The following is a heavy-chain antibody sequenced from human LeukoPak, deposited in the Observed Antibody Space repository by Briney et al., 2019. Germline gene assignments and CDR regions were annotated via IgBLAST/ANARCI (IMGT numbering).Heavy chain of an antibody. D-gene: IGHD2/OR15-2a*01. CDR3: ATDGASSTTNFDY. J-gene: IGHJ4*01. V-gene: IGHV1-24*01. CDR2: FDPEDGET. CDR1: GYTLTELS. Sequence: ASVKVSCKVSGYTLTELSMHWVRQAPGKGLEGMGGFDPEDGETIYAQKFQGRVTMTEDTSTDTAYMELSSLRSEDTAVYYCATDGASSTTNFDYWGQGTLVTVSS.